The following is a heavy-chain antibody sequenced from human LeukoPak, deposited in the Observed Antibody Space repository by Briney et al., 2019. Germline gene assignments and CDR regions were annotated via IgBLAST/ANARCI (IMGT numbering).Heavy chain of an antibody. V-gene: IGHV4-59*01. J-gene: IGHJ4*02. D-gene: IGHD6-19*01. CDR1: GGSISSYY. CDR3: ARQDRGWYYFDS. CDR2: IYYSGST. Sequence: SETLSLTCTVSGGSISSYYWSWIRQPPGKGLEWIGYIYYSGSTNYNPSLKSRVTISVDTSKNQFSLKLSSVTAADTAVYYCARQDRGWYYFDSWGQGTLVTVSS.